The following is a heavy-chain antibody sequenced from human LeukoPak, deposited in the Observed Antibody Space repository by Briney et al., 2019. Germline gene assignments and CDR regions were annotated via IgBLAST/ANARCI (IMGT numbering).Heavy chain of an antibody. CDR3: ARAGSDGDY. D-gene: IGHD1-1*01. V-gene: IGHV7-4-1*02. CDR2: INTNTGNP. J-gene: IGHJ4*02. CDR1: GYTFTTYS. Sequence: GASVKVSCKASGYTFTTYSMNWVRQAPGQGLEWMGWINTNTGNPTYAQGFTGRFAFSLDTSVSTAYLQISSLKTEDTAVYYCARAGSDGDYWSQGTLVTVSS.